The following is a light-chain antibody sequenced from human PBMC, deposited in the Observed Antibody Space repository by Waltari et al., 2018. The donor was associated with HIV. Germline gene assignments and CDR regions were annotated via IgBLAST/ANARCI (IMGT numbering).Light chain of an antibody. CDR1: SSDVGAYNL. CDR3: CSYTGTGIV. Sequence: QSALTQPASVPGSPGPSITISCTGPSSDVGAYNLVSWYQQHPGTAPKLMIFEVTKRPSGVSDRFSGSRSGNTASLTISGLQAEDEGDYHCCSYTGTGIVFGGGTKLTVL. CDR2: EVT. J-gene: IGLJ2*01. V-gene: IGLV2-23*02.